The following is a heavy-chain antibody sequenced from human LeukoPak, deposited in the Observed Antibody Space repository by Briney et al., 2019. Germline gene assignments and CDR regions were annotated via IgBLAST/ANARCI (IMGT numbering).Heavy chain of an antibody. CDR1: GFTFSDYS. J-gene: IGHJ6*04. V-gene: IGHV3-48*01. CDR3: AELGITMIGGV. CDR2: ISRSSTTI. Sequence: GGSLRLSCAASGFTFSDYSMNWVRQAPGKGLEWVSYISRSSTTIYYADSVKGRFTISRDNAKNSLYLQMNSLRAEDTAVYYCAELGITMIGGVWGKGTTVTISS. D-gene: IGHD3-10*02.